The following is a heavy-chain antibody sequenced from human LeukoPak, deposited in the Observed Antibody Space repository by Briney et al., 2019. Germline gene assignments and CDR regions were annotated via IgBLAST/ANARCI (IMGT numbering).Heavy chain of an antibody. Sequence: PGGSLRLSCAASGFTFSTYAMSWVRQAPGKGLEWVATMTGSGGSTFYGDSVKGRFTIARDNSNNMLYLQMNSLRAEDTAVYYCAKDLGLLWFGTFDYWGQGILVTVSS. V-gene: IGHV3-23*01. CDR3: AKDLGLLWFGTFDY. CDR1: GFTFSTYA. D-gene: IGHD3-10*01. CDR2: MTGSGGST. J-gene: IGHJ4*02.